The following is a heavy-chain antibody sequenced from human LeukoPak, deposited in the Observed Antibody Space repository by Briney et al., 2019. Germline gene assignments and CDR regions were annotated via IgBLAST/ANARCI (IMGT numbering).Heavy chain of an antibody. Sequence: ASVKVSCKASGYTFTSYDINWVRQATGQGLEWMGWMNPNSGNTGYAQEFQGRVTMTRNTSISTAYMELSSLRSEDTAVYYCARGEAGLLWFGELWYGNWFDPWGQGTLVTVSS. J-gene: IGHJ5*02. CDR1: GYTFTSYD. V-gene: IGHV1-8*01. CDR2: MNPNSGNT. D-gene: IGHD3-10*01. CDR3: ARGEAGLLWFGELWYGNWFDP.